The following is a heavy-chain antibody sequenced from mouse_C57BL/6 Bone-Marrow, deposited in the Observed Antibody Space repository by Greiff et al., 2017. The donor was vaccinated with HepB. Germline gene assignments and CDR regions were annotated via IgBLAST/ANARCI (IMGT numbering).Heavy chain of an antibody. CDR3: ARDRFAY. V-gene: IGHV1-81*01. CDR2: IYPRSGNT. CDR1: GYTFTSYG. Sequence: QVQLQQSGAELARPGASVKLSCKASGYTFTSYGISWVKQRTGQGLEWIGEIYPRSGNTYYNEKFKGKATLTADKSSSTAYMEHRSLTSEDSAVYFCARDRFAYWGQGTLVTVSA. J-gene: IGHJ3*01.